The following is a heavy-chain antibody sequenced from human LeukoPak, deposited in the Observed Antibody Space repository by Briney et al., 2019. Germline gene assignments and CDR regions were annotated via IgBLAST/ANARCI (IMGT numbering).Heavy chain of an antibody. CDR1: GGSVSSGSYY. CDR3: ARGDDILTGYYPFDY. V-gene: IGHV4-61*01. J-gene: IGHJ4*02. CDR2: IYYSGST. Sequence: SETLSLTCTVSGGSVSSGSYYWSWMRQPPGKGLEWIGYIYYSGSTNYTPSRKSLVTVSVDTSKYQFSLKLSSVAAADSAVEYFARGDDILTGYYPFDYWGRGTLVTVSS. D-gene: IGHD3-9*01.